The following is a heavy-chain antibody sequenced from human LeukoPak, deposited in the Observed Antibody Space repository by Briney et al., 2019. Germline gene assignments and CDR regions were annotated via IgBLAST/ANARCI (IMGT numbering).Heavy chain of an antibody. CDR2: IRYDGSNK. V-gene: IGHV3-30*02. CDR1: GLTISSHG. CDR3: APPVSYGYNY. Sequence: GGSLRLSCAASGLTISSHGMHWVRQAPGKGLEWVAFIRYDGSNKYYADSVKGRFTISRDNSKNTLYLQMNSLRAEDTAVYYCAPPVSYGYNYWGQGTLVTVSS. J-gene: IGHJ4*02. D-gene: IGHD5-18*01.